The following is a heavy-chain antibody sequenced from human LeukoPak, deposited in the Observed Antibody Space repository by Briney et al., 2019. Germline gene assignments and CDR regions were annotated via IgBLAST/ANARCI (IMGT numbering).Heavy chain of an antibody. CDR2: ISYDGSNK. Sequence: GGSLRLSCAASGFTFSSYGMHWVRQAPGKGLEWVAVISYDGSNKYYADSVKGRFTISRDNSKNTLYLQMNSLRAGDTAVYYCAKALYEYSSSSDAFDIWGQGTMVTVSS. J-gene: IGHJ3*02. D-gene: IGHD6-6*01. V-gene: IGHV3-30*18. CDR1: GFTFSSYG. CDR3: AKALYEYSSSSDAFDI.